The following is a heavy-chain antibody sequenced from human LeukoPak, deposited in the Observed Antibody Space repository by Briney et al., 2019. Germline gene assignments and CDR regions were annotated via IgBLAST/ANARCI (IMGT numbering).Heavy chain of an antibody. CDR3: ARIGDSSGYQRWFDP. CDR2: IYHSGST. J-gene: IGHJ5*02. Sequence: SETLSLTCTVSGGSISSYYWSWIRQPPGKGLEWIGYIYHSGSTNYNPSLKSRVTISVDTSKNQFSLKLSSVTAADTAVYYCARIGDSSGYQRWFDPWGQGTLVTVSS. CDR1: GGSISSYY. V-gene: IGHV4-59*01. D-gene: IGHD3-22*01.